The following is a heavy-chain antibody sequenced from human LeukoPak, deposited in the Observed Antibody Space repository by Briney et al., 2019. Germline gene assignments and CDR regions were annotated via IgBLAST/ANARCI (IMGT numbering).Heavy chain of an antibody. CDR3: AKSHPAVTTTDWYFDL. CDR1: GDFFTSDY. V-gene: IGHV4-59*01. CDR2: ISYTGST. Sequence: SETLSLTCSVSGDFFTSDYWSWIRQPPGKGLECIGYISYTGSTKSNPALKSRVTISGDRSKNQFSLKMTSVTAADTAVYYCAKSHPAVTTTDWYFDLWGRGTLVTVSS. D-gene: IGHD4-17*01. J-gene: IGHJ2*01.